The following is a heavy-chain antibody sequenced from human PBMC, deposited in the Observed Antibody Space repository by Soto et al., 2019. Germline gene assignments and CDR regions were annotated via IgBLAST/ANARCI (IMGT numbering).Heavy chain of an antibody. J-gene: IGHJ4*02. CDR1: GFTFSSYA. Sequence: PGGSLRLACAASGFTFSSYAMHWVRQAPGKGLEWVAVISYDGSNKYYADSVKGRFTISRDNSKNTLYLQMNSLRAEDTAVYYCAKRLIAAAGGFDYWGQGTLV. CDR3: AKRLIAAAGGFDY. V-gene: IGHV3-30-3*02. D-gene: IGHD6-13*01. CDR2: ISYDGSNK.